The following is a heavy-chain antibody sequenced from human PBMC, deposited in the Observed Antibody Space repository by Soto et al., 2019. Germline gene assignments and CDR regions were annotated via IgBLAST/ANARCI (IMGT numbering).Heavy chain of an antibody. CDR1: GFTFSSYA. D-gene: IGHD2-2*01. CDR3: ARSSFLQYQLLHATFGYYYYGMDV. V-gene: IGHV3-30*04. CDR2: ISYDGSEK. J-gene: IGHJ6*02. Sequence: PGGSLSLSCAASGFTFSSYAMHWVRQAPGKGLEWVAVISYDGSEKYYVDSVKGRFTISRDNAKNSLYLQMNSLRAEDTAVYYCARSSFLQYQLLHATFGYYYYGMDVWGQGTTVTVSS.